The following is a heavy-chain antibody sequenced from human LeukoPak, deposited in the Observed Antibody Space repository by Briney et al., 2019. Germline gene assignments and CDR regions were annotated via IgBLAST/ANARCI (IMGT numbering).Heavy chain of an antibody. CDR1: GGSISSYY. J-gene: IGHJ3*02. CDR2: IYTSGST. D-gene: IGHD2-2*01. CDR3: ARESPYCSSTSCHDAFDI. Sequence: SETLSLTCTVSGGSISSYYWSWIRQPAGKGLEWIGRIYTSGSTNYNPSLKSRVTMSVDTSKNQFPLKLSSVTAADTAVYYCARESPYCSSTSCHDAFDIWGQGTMVTVSS. V-gene: IGHV4-4*07.